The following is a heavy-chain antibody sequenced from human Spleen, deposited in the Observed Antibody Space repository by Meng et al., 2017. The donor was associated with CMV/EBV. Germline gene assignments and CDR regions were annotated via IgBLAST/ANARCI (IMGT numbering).Heavy chain of an antibody. CDR1: GGSFSVYY. CDR3: ARARSIAAAGPYWYFDL. CDR2: INHSGST. V-gene: IGHV4-34*01. D-gene: IGHD6-13*01. Sequence: GGSFSVYYWSWIRQPPGKGLEWIGEINHSGSTNYNPSLKSRVTISIDTSKNQFSLKLSSVTAADTAVYYCARARSIAAAGPYWYFDLWGRGTLVTVSS. J-gene: IGHJ2*01.